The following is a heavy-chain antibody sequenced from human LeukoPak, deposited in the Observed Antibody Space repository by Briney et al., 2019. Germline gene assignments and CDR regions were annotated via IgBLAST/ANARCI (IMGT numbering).Heavy chain of an antibody. V-gene: IGHV3-21*01. CDR1: GFTFSSYS. D-gene: IGHD5-18*01. J-gene: IGHJ4*02. CDR3: ARSTSTVMDY. Sequence: GGSLRLSCAASGFTFSSYSMNWVRQAPGKGLEWVSSVSSSSSYIYYADSVKGRFTISRDNAKNSLYLQMNSLRAEDTAVYYCARSTSTVMDYWGQGTLVTVSS. CDR2: VSSSSSYI.